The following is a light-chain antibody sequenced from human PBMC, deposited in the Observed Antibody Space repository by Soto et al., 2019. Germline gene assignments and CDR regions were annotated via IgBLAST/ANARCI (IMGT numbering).Light chain of an antibody. J-gene: IGKJ2*01. Sequence: DIQMTQSPSTLSSSVGDGVTITCRASQIIGSWLAGYQQKPGKAPKLLVYKATNFQSGVPSRFSGSGSGTDFSLTISSLQPEDYATYFCQQYNDFQYTFGPGTKLEI. CDR3: QQYNDFQYT. CDR1: QIIGSW. CDR2: KAT. V-gene: IGKV1-5*03.